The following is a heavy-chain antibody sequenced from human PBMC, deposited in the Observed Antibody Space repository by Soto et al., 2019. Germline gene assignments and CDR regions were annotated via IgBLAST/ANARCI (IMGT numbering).Heavy chain of an antibody. Sequence: GGSLRLSCAASGFTFSSYTMNWVRQAPGRGLEWVSSISTSGRYISYADSVKGRFTISRDNAKNSLDLQMKSLRAEDTAVYYCARSNGRSGNGAFDIWGQGKLVTVSS. V-gene: IGHV3-21*01. D-gene: IGHD6-25*01. CDR2: ISTSGRYI. J-gene: IGHJ3*02. CDR1: GFTFSSYT. CDR3: ARSNGRSGNGAFDI.